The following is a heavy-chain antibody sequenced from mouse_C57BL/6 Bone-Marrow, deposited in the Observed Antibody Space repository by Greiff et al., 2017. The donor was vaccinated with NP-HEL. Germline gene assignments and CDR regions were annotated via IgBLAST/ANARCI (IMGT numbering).Heavy chain of an antibody. CDR1: GFTFSDYG. CDR2: ISSGSSTI. Sequence: EVHLVESGGGLVKPGGSLKLSCAASGFTFSDYGMHWVRQAPEKGLEWVAYISSGSSTIYYADTVKGRFTISRDNAKNTLFLQMTSLRSEDTAMYYCARVYYGSSYDWYFDVWGTGTTVTVSS. V-gene: IGHV5-17*01. D-gene: IGHD1-1*01. J-gene: IGHJ1*03. CDR3: ARVYYGSSYDWYFDV.